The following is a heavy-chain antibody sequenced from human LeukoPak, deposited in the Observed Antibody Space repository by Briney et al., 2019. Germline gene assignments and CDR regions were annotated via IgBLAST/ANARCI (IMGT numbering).Heavy chain of an antibody. CDR1: GFTVSSNY. CDR2: IYSGGST. Sequence: GGSLRLSCAASGFTVSSNYMSWVRQAPGKGLEWVSVIYSGGSTYYADSVKGRFTISRDNSKNTLYLQMNSLRAEDTAVYYCARDHHGGSWYRRYYYYGMDVWGQGTTVTVSS. CDR3: ARDHHGGSWYRRYYYYGMDV. D-gene: IGHD6-13*01. V-gene: IGHV3-53*01. J-gene: IGHJ6*02.